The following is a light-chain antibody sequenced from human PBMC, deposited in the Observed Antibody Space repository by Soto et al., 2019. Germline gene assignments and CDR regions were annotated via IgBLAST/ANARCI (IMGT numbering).Light chain of an antibody. V-gene: IGLV2-14*01. CDR2: DVS. CDR1: SSDVGGYNY. Sequence: QSALTQPASVSGSPGQLITISCTGTSSDVGGYNYVSWYQQHPGKAPKLMIYDVSNRPSGVSNRFSGSKSGNTASLTISGLQAEDEADYYCSSYTSSSTFHVVFGGGTKLTVL. J-gene: IGLJ2*01. CDR3: SSYTSSSTFHVV.